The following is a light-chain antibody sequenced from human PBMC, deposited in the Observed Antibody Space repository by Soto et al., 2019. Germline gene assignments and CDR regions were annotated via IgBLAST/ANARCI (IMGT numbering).Light chain of an antibody. V-gene: IGKV3-20*01. J-gene: IGKJ1*01. Sequence: ELVLTQSPGTLSLSPGERATLSFRASQSVSSSYLAWYQQKPGQAPRLLIFGASIRDTGIPDRFSGSGSGTDFTLTISRLESEDFAVYYCQQYGSSPGTFGQGTKVDIK. CDR3: QQYGSSPGT. CDR2: GAS. CDR1: QSVSSSY.